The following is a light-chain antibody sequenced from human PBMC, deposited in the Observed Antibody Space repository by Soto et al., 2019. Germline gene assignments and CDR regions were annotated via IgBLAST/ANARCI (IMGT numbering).Light chain of an antibody. CDR1: QSISSW. CDR2: DAY. J-gene: IGKJ2*01. V-gene: IGKV1-5*01. CDR3: QQYNSFYT. Sequence: DIQVTQSPSTLSASVGYRVTITCWASQSISSWLAWYQQKPGKAPKLQIYDAYSLESGVTSRFSGSGSWTEFTITSSRLQPDDFATYSCQQYNSFYTCGQGTKMEIK.